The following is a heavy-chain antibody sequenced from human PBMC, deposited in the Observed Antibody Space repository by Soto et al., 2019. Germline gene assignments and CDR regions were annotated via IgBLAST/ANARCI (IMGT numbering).Heavy chain of an antibody. CDR3: ARVSSSGWYGRGYFDY. CDR2: ISSSSSTI. CDR1: GFTFSSYS. Sequence: EVQLVESGGGLVQPGGSLRLSCVASGFTFSSYSMNWVRQAPGKGLEWVSYISSSSSTIYYADSVKGRFTISRDNAKNSLYLQMNSLRDEDTAVYYCARVSSSGWYGRGYFDYWGQGTLVTVSS. D-gene: IGHD6-19*01. J-gene: IGHJ4*02. V-gene: IGHV3-48*02.